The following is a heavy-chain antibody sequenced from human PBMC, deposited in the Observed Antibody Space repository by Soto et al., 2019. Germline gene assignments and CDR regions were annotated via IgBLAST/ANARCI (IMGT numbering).Heavy chain of an antibody. D-gene: IGHD6-19*01. CDR3: ARERTVAGNDS. V-gene: IGHV1-8*01. Sequence: QVQLVQSGAEVKKPGASAKVSCKASGYTFTSYDINWVRQATGQGLEWMGWMNPNSGNTGYAQTFPGRATITRNTSISTAYMKLSSLRSEDTAVYYWARERTVAGNDSWGQGTLVTVSS. J-gene: IGHJ4*02. CDR2: MNPNSGNT. CDR1: GYTFTSYD.